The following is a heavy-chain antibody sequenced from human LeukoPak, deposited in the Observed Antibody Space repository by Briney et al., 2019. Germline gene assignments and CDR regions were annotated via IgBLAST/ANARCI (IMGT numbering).Heavy chain of an antibody. CDR2: ISYDGSNK. J-gene: IGHJ4*02. Sequence: GGSLRLSCAASGFTFSSYAMHWVRQAPGKGLEWVAVISYDGSNKYYADSVKGRFTISRDNSKNTLYLQMNSLRAEDTAVYYCARGRSTVTTQGLAYWGQGTLVTVSS. CDR1: GFTFSSYA. V-gene: IGHV3-30*04. CDR3: ARGRSTVTTQGLAY. D-gene: IGHD4-17*01.